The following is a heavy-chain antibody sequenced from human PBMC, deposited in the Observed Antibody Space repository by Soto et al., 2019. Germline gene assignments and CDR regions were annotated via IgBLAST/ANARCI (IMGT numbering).Heavy chain of an antibody. V-gene: IGHV4-39*01. D-gene: IGHD2-8*01. CDR2: IYYSGST. J-gene: IGHJ4*02. CDR1: GGSISSSSYY. Sequence: SETLSLTCTVSGGSISSSSYYWGWIRQPPGKGLEWIGSIYYSGSTYYNPSLKSRVTISVDTSKNQFSLKLSSVTAADTAVYYCASLMTRVDDWGQGTLVTVSS. CDR3: ASLMTRVDD.